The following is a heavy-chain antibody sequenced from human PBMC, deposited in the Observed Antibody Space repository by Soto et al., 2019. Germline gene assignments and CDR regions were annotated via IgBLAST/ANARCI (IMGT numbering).Heavy chain of an antibody. V-gene: IGHV5-10-1*04. CDR3: ARLRSEEAWFDP. J-gene: IGHJ5*02. Sequence: GESLKISCKGSGYSFTSYWISWVRQMPGKGLEWMGRIDPSDSYTNYSPSFQGQVTISSDKSISTAYLQWSSLKTSDTARYYCARLRSEEAWFDPWGQGTLATVSS. CDR1: GYSFTSYW. CDR2: IDPSDSYT.